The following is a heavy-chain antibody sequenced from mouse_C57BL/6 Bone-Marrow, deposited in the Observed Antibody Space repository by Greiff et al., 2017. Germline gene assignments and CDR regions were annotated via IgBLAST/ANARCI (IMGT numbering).Heavy chain of an antibody. CDR2: IYPSDSET. D-gene: IGHD5-2*01. V-gene: IGHV1-61*01. CDR1: GYTFTRYW. Sequence: QVQLQQPGAELVRPGSSVKLSCKASGYTFTRYWMDWVKQRPGQGLEWIGNIYPSDSETHYNQKFKDKATLTVDKSSSTAYMQLSSLTSEDSEVYYWARGNNYPYYAMDYWGQGTSVTVSS. J-gene: IGHJ4*01. CDR3: ARGNNYPYYAMDY.